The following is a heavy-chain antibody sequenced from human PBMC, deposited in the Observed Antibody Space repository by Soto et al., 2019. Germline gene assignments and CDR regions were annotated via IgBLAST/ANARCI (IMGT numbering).Heavy chain of an antibody. CDR2: IIPIFGTS. D-gene: IGHD2-15*01. CDR3: ATDVIVMVLAATSAGGRSEP. CDR1: GGTFSNYS. J-gene: IGHJ5*02. V-gene: IGHV1-69*13. Sequence: SVNVSCKASGGTFSNYSISWVRQAPGQGLEWMGGIIPIFGTSNYAQKFQGRVTLTADESTNTAYMELSTLRSEDTALYYCATDVIVMVLAATSAGGRSEPWGQGTLVSVSA.